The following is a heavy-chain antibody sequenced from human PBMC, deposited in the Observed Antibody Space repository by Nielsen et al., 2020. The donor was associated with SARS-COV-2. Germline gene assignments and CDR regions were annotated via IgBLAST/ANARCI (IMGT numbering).Heavy chain of an antibody. V-gene: IGHV6-1*01. CDR3: ARDSGTNKGAGSYFDY. J-gene: IGHJ4*02. CDR2: AYYRSKWYN. D-gene: IGHD1-26*01. Sequence: SQTLSLTCAISGDSVSSKFVAWNWIRQSPSRGLEWLGRAYYRSKWYNDYAVSVKSRMFLNADTSKNQVSLQLISMTPDDTAVYYCARDSGTNKGAGSYFDYWGQGSVVTVSS. CDR1: GDSVSSKFVA.